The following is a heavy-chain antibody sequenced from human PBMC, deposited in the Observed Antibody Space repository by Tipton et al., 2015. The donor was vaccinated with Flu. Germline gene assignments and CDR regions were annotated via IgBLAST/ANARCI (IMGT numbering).Heavy chain of an antibody. V-gene: IGHV3-11*01. Sequence: SLRLSCAASGFTFSDDYISWIRQAPGKGLEWVSHISSSGDTINYADSVKGRFAISRDNAKKSLYLQMNSLRAEDTAVYYCARDHPPSITVLGEITDYFGMDVWGQGTTVTVSS. CDR2: ISSSGDTI. CDR1: GFTFSDDY. D-gene: IGHD3-3*01. CDR3: ARDHPPSITVLGEITDYFGMDV. J-gene: IGHJ6*02.